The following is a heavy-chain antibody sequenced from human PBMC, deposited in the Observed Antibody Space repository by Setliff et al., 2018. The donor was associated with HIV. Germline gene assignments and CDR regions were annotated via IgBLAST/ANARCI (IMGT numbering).Heavy chain of an antibody. V-gene: IGHV1-2*06. Sequence: ASVKVSCKALTFLVTGYNIHWVRLAPGHGPEWLGRINPNNGGTDYAQKFQGRVTMSLDTSTNTIYLELKGLTPDDTAVYYCAKPRIFDSFDVWGPGTVVPVSS. CDR3: AKPRIFDSFDV. J-gene: IGHJ3*01. CDR2: INPNNGGT. D-gene: IGHD2-15*01. CDR1: TFLVTGYN.